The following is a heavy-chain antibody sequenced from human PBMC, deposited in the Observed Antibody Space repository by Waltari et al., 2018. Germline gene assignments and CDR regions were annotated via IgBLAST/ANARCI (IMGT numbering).Heavy chain of an antibody. D-gene: IGHD1-26*01. CDR3: ARAYPIVGATTDY. V-gene: IGHV3-48*01. CDR1: GFTFSSYS. Sequence: EVQLVESGGGLVQPGGSLRLSCAASGFTFSSYSMNWVRQAPGKGLEWVSYISSSSSTIYYADSVKGRFTISRDKAKNSLYLQMNSLRAEDTAVYYWARAYPIVGATTDYWGQGTLVTVSS. J-gene: IGHJ4*02. CDR2: ISSSSSTI.